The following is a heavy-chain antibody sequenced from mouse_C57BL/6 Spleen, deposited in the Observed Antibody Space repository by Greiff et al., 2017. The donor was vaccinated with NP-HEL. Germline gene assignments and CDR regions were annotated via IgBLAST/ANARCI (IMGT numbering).Heavy chain of an antibody. D-gene: IGHD2-4*01. V-gene: IGHV5-6*02. CDR1: GFTFSSYG. CDR3: ARHEDDYYWYFDV. CDR2: ISSGGSYT. Sequence: EVMLVESGGDLVKPGGSLKLSCAASGFTFSSYGMSWVRQTPDKRLEWVATISSGGSYTYYPASVKGRFTLSRDNAKNTLYLQMSSLKSEDTAMYYCARHEDDYYWYFDVWGTGTTVTVSS. J-gene: IGHJ1*03.